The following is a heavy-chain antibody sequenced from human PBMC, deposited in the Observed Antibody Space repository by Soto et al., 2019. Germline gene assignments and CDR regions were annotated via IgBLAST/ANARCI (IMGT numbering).Heavy chain of an antibody. Sequence: SVKVSCQASGGTFSSYAISWVRQAPGQGLEWMGGIIPIFGTANYAQKFQGRVTITADESTSTAYMELSSLRSEDTAVYYCARSGYYGSGSYYNGPIYYFDYWGQGTLVTVSS. V-gene: IGHV1-69*13. CDR1: GGTFSSYA. CDR3: ARSGYYGSGSYYNGPIYYFDY. CDR2: IIPIFGTA. D-gene: IGHD3-10*01. J-gene: IGHJ4*02.